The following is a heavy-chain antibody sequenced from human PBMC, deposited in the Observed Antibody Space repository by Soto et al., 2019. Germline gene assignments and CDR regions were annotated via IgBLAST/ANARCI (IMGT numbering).Heavy chain of an antibody. J-gene: IGHJ4*02. CDR1: GFTFSSYS. CDR2: ISTTSSSI. D-gene: IGHD3-3*01. Sequence: GGSLRLASAASGFTFSSYSMDWVRQAPGKGLEWISYISTTSSSIYYADSVKGRFTISRDNAKNPLFLKMNSLRDEDTAVYYCARKGVAFDYWGQGALVTVSS. CDR3: ARKGVAFDY. V-gene: IGHV3-48*02.